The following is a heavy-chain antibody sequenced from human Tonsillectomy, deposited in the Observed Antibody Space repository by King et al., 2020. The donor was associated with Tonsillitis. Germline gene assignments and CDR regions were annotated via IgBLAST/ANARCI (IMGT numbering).Heavy chain of an antibody. D-gene: IGHD2-2*01. V-gene: IGHV3-30*03. CDR1: GFAFSTFG. Sequence: VQLVESGGGVVQPGRSLRLSCAASGFAFSTFGMHWVRQAPGKGLEWVAVISYDGSKEYYADSVKGRFTISRDNSKNTLYLQMNSLRPEDTAVYYCATNTHNDEGAPGLAYWGQGTLVTVSS. CDR3: ATNTHNDEGAPGLAY. CDR2: ISYDGSKE. J-gene: IGHJ4*02.